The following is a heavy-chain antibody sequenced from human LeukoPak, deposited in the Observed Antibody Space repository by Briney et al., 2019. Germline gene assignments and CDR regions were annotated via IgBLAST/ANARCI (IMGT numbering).Heavy chain of an antibody. CDR2: ISWNSGSI. Sequence: GGSLRLSCAASGFTFDDYAMHWVRQAPGKGLEWVSGISWNSGSIGYADSVKGRFTISRDNAKNSLYLQMNSLRAEDTALYYCAKGSEIVVVPAAAFDYWGQGTLVTVSS. V-gene: IGHV3-9*01. J-gene: IGHJ4*02. D-gene: IGHD2-2*01. CDR3: AKGSEIVVVPAAAFDY. CDR1: GFTFDDYA.